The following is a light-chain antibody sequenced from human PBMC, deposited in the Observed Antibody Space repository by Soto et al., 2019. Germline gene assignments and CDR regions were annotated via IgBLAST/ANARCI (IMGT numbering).Light chain of an antibody. CDR3: QQYGSSPPWT. CDR1: RSVSSTY. CDR2: GAS. V-gene: IGKV3-20*01. Sequence: EIVLTQSPGTLSLSPGERATLSCRASRSVSSTYLAWYQQKPGQAPRLLIYGASSRATGIPDRFSGSGSGTDFTLTISRLEPEDFAVYYCQQYGSSPPWTF. J-gene: IGKJ1*01.